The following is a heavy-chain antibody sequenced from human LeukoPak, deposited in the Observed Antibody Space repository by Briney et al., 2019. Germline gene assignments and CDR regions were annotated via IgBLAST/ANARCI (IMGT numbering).Heavy chain of an antibody. CDR1: GFIFRTYS. D-gene: IGHD7-27*01. CDR2: ISSSSSTI. CDR3: ARELGHAFDI. V-gene: IGHV3-48*01. J-gene: IGHJ3*02. Sequence: GGSLRLSCAASGFIFRTYSMNWVRQAPGKGLEWVSYISSSSSTIYYADSVKGRFTISRDNAKNSLYLQMNSLRAEDTAVYYCARELGHAFDIWGQGTMVTVSS.